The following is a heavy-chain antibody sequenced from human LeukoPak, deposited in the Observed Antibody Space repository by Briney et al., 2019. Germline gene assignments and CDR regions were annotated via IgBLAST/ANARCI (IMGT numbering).Heavy chain of an antibody. CDR3: AGSIAAAGLDAFDI. D-gene: IGHD6-13*01. CDR2: IYTSGST. CDR1: GGSISSCSYY. J-gene: IGHJ3*02. Sequence: SETLSLTCTVSGGSISSCSYYWSWIRPPAGKGLEWIGRIYTSGSTNYNPSLKSRVTISVDTSKNQFSLKLSSVTAADTAVYYCAGSIAAAGLDAFDIWGQGTMVTVSS. V-gene: IGHV4-61*02.